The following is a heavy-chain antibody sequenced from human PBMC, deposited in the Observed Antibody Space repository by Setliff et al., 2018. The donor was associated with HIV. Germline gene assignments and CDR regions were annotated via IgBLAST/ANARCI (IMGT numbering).Heavy chain of an antibody. Sequence: RASVKVSCKASGYTFSSYGISWVRQAPGQGLEWMGGIIPIFGTANYAQKFQGRVTITTDESKSTAYMELSSLRSEDTAVYYCARPQWELGVDYYGMDVWGQGTTVTVSS. V-gene: IGHV1-69*05. CDR2: IIPIFGTA. CDR3: ARPQWELGVDYYGMDV. J-gene: IGHJ6*02. CDR1: GYTFSSYG. D-gene: IGHD1-26*01.